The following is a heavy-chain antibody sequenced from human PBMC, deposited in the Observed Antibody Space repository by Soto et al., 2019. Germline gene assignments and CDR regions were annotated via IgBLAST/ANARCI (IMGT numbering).Heavy chain of an antibody. CDR2: MSTSGRTK. CDR1: VFTFSDYY. D-gene: IGHD5-12*01. Sequence: GSLRLSCAASVFTFSDYYMSWIRQAPGKGLEWVSYMSTSGRTKYYADSVKGRFTISRDNARNSLYLHMTTLTAADTAVYYCARGFGGYAVDYWGQGTLVTVSS. V-gene: IGHV3-11*01. CDR3: ARGFGGYAVDY. J-gene: IGHJ4*02.